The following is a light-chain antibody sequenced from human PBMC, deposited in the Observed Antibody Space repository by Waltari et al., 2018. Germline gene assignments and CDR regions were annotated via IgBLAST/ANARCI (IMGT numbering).Light chain of an antibody. CDR3: QQSYSTLFT. V-gene: IGKV1-39*01. Sequence: DIQMTQYPSSRSASVGDRVTITCRASQSISSYLNWYQQKPGKAPKLLIYAASSLQSGVPSRFSGSGSGTDFTLTISSLQPEDFATYDCQQSYSTLFTFGPGTKVDIK. CDR2: AAS. CDR1: QSISSY. J-gene: IGKJ3*01.